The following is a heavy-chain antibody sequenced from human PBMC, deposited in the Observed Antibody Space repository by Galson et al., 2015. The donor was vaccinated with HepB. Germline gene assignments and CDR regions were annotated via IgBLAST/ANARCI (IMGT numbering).Heavy chain of an antibody. CDR3: ARVGGVVVPAEWVDY. D-gene: IGHD2-2*01. CDR2: ISSSSSYI. Sequence: SLRLSCAASGFTFSSYSMNWVRQAPGKGLEWVSSISSSSSYIYYADSVKGRFTISRDNAKNSLYLQMNSLRAEDTAVYYCARVGGVVVPAEWVDYWGQGTLVTVSS. J-gene: IGHJ4*02. V-gene: IGHV3-21*01. CDR1: GFTFSSYS.